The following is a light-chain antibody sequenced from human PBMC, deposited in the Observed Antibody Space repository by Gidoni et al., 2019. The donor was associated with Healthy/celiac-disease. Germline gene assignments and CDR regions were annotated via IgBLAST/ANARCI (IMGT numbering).Light chain of an antibody. V-gene: IGKV4-1*01. CDR3: QQYYSTPYT. Sequence: IVMTQSPDSLAVSLGERATINCKSSQSVLYSSNNKNYLAWYQQKPGQPPKLLIYWASTRESGVPDRFSGSGSGTDFTLTISSLQAEDVAVYYCQQYYSTPYTFDQGTKLEIK. CDR1: QSVLYSSNNKNY. CDR2: WAS. J-gene: IGKJ2*01.